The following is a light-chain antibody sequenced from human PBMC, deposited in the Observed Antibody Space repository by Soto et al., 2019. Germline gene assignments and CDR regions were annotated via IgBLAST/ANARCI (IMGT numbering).Light chain of an antibody. CDR1: QSVVGS. J-gene: IGKJ1*01. CDR2: HTS. V-gene: IGKV3D-15*01. CDR3: QHYNSYSEA. Sequence: EIVLTQSPGTLSLSPGEIATLSFSASQSVVGSLAWYQQRPGQAPRLLVYHTSNRATGIPDRFSGSGSGTEFTLTISSLQPDDFATYYCQHYNSYSEAFGQGTKVDIK.